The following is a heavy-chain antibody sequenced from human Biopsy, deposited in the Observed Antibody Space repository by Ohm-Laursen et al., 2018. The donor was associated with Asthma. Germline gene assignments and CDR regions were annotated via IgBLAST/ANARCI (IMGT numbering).Heavy chain of an antibody. CDR2: ISFDGSNK. CDR1: GFTFSNYG. CDR3: ARDGPELPTELDY. J-gene: IGHJ4*02. Sequence: SLRLSCTASGFTFSNYGMHWVRQAPGKGLDWVAVISFDGSNKNYTDSVKGRFTISRDNSRNTLYLQMNSLRAEDTAVYYCARDGPELPTELDYWGPGTLVTVSA. V-gene: IGHV3-30*03. D-gene: IGHD1-14*01.